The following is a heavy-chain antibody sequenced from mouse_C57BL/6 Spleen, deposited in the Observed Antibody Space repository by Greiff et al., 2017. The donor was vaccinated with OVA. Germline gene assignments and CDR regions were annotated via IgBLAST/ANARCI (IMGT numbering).Heavy chain of an antibody. CDR2: LNPNNGGN. J-gene: IGHJ2*01. CDR3: ARSPLYYPYYFDY. D-gene: IGHD2-1*01. V-gene: IGHV1-26*01. Sequence: EVQLQQSGPELVKPGASVKISCKASGYTFTDYYMNWVKQSHGKSLEWIGDLNPNNGGNSYNQKLKGKATFTGDKSSSTAYMERRSLTSEDSAVYYCARSPLYYPYYFDYWGQGTTLTVSS. CDR1: GYTFTDYY.